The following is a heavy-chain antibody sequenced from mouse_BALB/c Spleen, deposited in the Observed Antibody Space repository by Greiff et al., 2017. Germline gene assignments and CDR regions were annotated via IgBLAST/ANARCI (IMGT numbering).Heavy chain of an antibody. CDR2: IDPANGNT. Sequence: DVKLQESGAELVRPGALVKLSCKASGFNIKDYYMHWVKQRPEQGLEWIGRIDPANGNTKYDPKFQGKATITADTSSNTAYLQLSSLTSEDTAVYYCARGFITTATWFAYWGQGTLVTVSA. CDR1: GFNIKDYY. CDR3: ARGFITTATWFAY. V-gene: IGHV14-1*02. D-gene: IGHD1-2*01. J-gene: IGHJ3*01.